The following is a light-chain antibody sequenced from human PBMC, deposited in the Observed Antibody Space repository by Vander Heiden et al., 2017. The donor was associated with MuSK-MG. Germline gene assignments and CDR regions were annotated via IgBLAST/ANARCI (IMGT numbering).Light chain of an antibody. V-gene: IGKV3-11*01. CDR1: QSVSNF. CDR3: QQLSNWPPFT. J-gene: IGKJ3*01. Sequence: EVVLTQSPATLSLSPGERATLSCRASQSVSNFLAWYQQKPGQAPRLLIYDASNRATGIPARFSGSGSGTDFTLTISSLEPEDFAVYYCQQLSNWPPFTFGHGTKVDIK. CDR2: DAS.